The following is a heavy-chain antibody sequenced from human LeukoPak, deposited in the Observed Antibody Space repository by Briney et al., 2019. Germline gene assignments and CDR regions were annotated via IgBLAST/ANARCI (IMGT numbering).Heavy chain of an antibody. CDR2: ISAYNGNT. CDR1: GYTFTSYG. V-gene: IGHV1-18*01. J-gene: IGHJ4*02. Sequence: AASVKVSCKASGYTFTSYGISWVRQAPGQGLEWMGWISAYNGNTNYAQKLQGRVTMTTDTSTSTAYMELRSLRSDDTAVYYCARVEDGSSWYPPDYWGQGTQVTVYS. CDR3: ARVEDGSSWYPPDY. D-gene: IGHD6-13*01.